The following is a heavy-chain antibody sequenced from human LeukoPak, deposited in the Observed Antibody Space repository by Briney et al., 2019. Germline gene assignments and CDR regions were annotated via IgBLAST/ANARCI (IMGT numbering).Heavy chain of an antibody. D-gene: IGHD5/OR15-5a*01. V-gene: IGHV4-39*07. CDR1: GGSISSSSYY. Sequence: PSETLSLTCTVSGGSISSSSYYWGWIRQPPGKGLEWIGSIYYSGSTYYNPSLKSRVTISVDTSKNQFSLKLSSVTAADTAVYYCARDLAVYHGPHYYYMDVWGKGTTVTISS. CDR2: IYYSGST. CDR3: ARDLAVYHGPHYYYMDV. J-gene: IGHJ6*03.